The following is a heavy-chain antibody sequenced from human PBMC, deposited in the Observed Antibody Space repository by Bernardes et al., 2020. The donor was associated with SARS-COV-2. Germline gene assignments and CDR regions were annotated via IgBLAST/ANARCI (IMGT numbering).Heavy chain of an antibody. D-gene: IGHD2-2*01. Sequence: GGSLRLSRAASGFTFSDSAIHWVRRSSGKGLEWVGRIKSRANSYSTAYSTSVKGRFTLSRDDSKNSAYLQMNSLKSEDTAVYYCTRIKCTSTSCSYYGMDVWGQGTTVTVSS. V-gene: IGHV3-73*01. CDR1: GFTFSDSA. CDR3: TRIKCTSTSCSYYGMDV. CDR2: IKSRANSYST. J-gene: IGHJ6*01.